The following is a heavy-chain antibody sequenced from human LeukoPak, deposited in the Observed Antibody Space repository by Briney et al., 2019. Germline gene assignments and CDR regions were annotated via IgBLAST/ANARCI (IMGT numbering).Heavy chain of an antibody. D-gene: IGHD5-12*01. V-gene: IGHV3-15*01. CDR1: GFTFNNAW. J-gene: IGHJ3*02. CDR3: TTGGSVIVAGTRAFDI. Sequence: GGSLRLSCAASGFTFNNAWMNWVRQAPGKGLEWVGRIKSKNVGGTTDYAAPVKGRFTISRDDSKNTVYLQMNSLKIEDTAVYYCTTGGSVIVAGTRAFDIWGQGTMVTVSS. CDR2: IKSKNVGGTT.